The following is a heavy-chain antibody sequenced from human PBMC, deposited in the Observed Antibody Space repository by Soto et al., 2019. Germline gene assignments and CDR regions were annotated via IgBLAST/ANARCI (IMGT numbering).Heavy chain of an antibody. J-gene: IGHJ5*02. CDR1: GYTFTSYD. CDR2: MNPNSGNT. D-gene: IGHD6-19*01. CDR3: ARGQYSSGWYSWFDP. Sequence: ASVEVSCKASGYTFTSYDINWVRQATGQGLEWMGWMNPNSGNTGYAQKFQGRVTMTRNTSISTAYMELSSLRSEDTAVYYCARGQYSSGWYSWFDPWGQGTLVTVSS. V-gene: IGHV1-8*01.